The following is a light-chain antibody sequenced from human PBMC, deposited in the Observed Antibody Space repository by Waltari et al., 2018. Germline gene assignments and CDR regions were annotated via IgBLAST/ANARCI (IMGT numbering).Light chain of an antibody. Sequence: DIQLTQSPSSLSASVGDRVTITCPASQDITNCLNWYQQKPGQSPKHLIYDASNLKTGVPSRFSGRGFETDFTFTISSLQPEDVATYYCQQYDVLQYTFGPGTKVNLK. CDR2: DAS. CDR3: QQYDVLQYT. V-gene: IGKV1-33*01. J-gene: IGKJ3*01. CDR1: QDITNC.